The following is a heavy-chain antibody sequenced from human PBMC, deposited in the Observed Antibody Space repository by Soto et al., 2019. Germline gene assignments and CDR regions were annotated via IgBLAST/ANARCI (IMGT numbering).Heavy chain of an antibody. Sequence: SETLSLTCAVSGYSISSGYYWGWIRQPPGKGLEWIGSIYHSGSTYYNPSLKSRVTISVDTSKNQFSLKLSSATAADTAVYYCARAGDSSSWTRYYYYGMDVWGQGTTVTVSS. V-gene: IGHV4-38-2*01. CDR2: IYHSGST. D-gene: IGHD6-13*01. J-gene: IGHJ6*02. CDR1: GYSISSGYY. CDR3: ARAGDSSSWTRYYYYGMDV.